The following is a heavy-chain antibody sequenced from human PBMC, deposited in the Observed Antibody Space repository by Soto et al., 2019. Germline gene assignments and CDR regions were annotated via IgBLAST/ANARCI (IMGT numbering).Heavy chain of an antibody. J-gene: IGHJ6*02. CDR1: GYTFTGYY. CDR2: INPNSGGT. D-gene: IGHD4-17*01. Sequence: ASVKVSCKASGYTFTGYYMHWVRQAPGQGLEWMGWINPNSGGTNYAQKFQGRVTMTRDTSISTAYMELSRLRSDDTAVYYCAREQGGGWSDYFRDYYYYGRDVWGQGTTVTVSS. CDR3: AREQGGGWSDYFRDYYYYGRDV. V-gene: IGHV1-2*02.